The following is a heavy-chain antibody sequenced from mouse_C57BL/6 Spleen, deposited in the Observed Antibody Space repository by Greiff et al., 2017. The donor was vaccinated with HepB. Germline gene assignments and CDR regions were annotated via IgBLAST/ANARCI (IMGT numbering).Heavy chain of an antibody. V-gene: IGHV1-69*01. Sequence: QVQLQQPGAELVMPGASVKLSCKASGYTFTSYWMHWVKQRPGQGLEWIGEIDPSDSYTNYNQKFKGKSTLTVDKSSSTAYMQLSSLTSEDSAVYYCARRGAYGNFPAYWGQGTLVTVSA. D-gene: IGHD2-1*01. CDR2: IDPSDSYT. CDR3: ARRGAYGNFPAY. CDR1: GYTFTSYW. J-gene: IGHJ3*01.